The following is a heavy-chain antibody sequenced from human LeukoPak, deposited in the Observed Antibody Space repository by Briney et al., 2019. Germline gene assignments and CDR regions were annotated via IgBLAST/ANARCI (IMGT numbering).Heavy chain of an antibody. D-gene: IGHD3-3*01. J-gene: IGHJ5*02. CDR3: ARGNPGDEYYDFWSGYLNWFDP. Sequence: SETLSLTCAVYGGSFSGYYWSWIRQPPGKGLEWIGEINHSGSTNYNPSLKSRVTISVDTSKNQFSLKLGSVTAADTAVYYCARGNPGDEYYDFWSGYLNWFDPWGQGTLVTVSS. V-gene: IGHV4-34*01. CDR1: GGSFSGYY. CDR2: INHSGST.